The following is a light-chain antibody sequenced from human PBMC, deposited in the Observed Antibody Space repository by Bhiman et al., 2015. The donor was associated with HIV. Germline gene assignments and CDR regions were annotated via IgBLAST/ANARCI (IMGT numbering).Light chain of an antibody. CDR3: CSYAGSSTPYV. J-gene: IGLJ1*01. CDR1: STDIGAYDY. Sequence: QSALTQPASVSGSPGQPITISCTGSSTDIGAYDYVSWYQQYPGKAPKLIIYDVSTRPSGVSSHFSGSKSGNTASLTISGLQAEDEADYYCCSYAGSSTPYVFGTGTKVTVL. V-gene: IGLV2-14*03. CDR2: DVS.